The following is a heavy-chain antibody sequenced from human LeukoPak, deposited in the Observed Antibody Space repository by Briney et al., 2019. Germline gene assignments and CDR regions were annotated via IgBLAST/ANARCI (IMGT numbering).Heavy chain of an antibody. CDR1: GYTFTGYY. CDR3: ASSSSGWYRWFDP. D-gene: IGHD6-19*01. CDR2: INLNSGGT. V-gene: IGHV1-2*04. J-gene: IGHJ5*02. Sequence: ASVKVSCKASGYTFTGYYMHWVRQAPGQGLEWMGWINLNSGGTNYAQKFQGWVTMTRDTSISTAYMELSRLRSDDTAVYYCASSSSGWYRWFDPWGQGTLVTVSS.